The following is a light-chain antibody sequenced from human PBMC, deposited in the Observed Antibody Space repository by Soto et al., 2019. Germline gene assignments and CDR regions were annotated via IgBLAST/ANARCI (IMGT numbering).Light chain of an antibody. V-gene: IGLV1-40*01. CDR1: SSNIGAGYD. J-gene: IGLJ3*02. CDR2: GNS. Sequence: QSVLTQPPSVSGAPGQRVTISCTGSSSNIGAGYDVHWYQQLPGTAPKLLISGNSNRPSGVPDRFSGSKSGTSASLAITGLQAEDEADYCCQSYDSSLSGGVFGGGTKLTVL. CDR3: QSYDSSLSGGV.